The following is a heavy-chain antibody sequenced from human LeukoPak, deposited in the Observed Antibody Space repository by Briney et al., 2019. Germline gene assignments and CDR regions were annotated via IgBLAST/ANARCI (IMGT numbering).Heavy chain of an antibody. D-gene: IGHD6-13*01. CDR1: GGSISSTGYD. V-gene: IGHV4-39*01. J-gene: IGHJ6*03. Sequence: SETLTLTCTVSGGSISSTGYDWGWIRQPPGKGLEWIGSIYYSGSTYYNPSLKSRVTMSVDTSKNQFSLKLSSVTATDTAVYYCARHHSATWSHYYYMDVWGKGTTVTVYS. CDR2: IYYSGST. CDR3: ARHHSATWSHYYYMDV.